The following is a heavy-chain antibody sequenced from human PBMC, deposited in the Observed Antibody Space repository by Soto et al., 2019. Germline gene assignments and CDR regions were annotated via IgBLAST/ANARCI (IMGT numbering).Heavy chain of an antibody. D-gene: IGHD5-12*01. CDR1: GYTFTGYY. CDR2: INPNSGGT. Sequence: ASVKVSCKDSGYTFTGYYMHWVRQAPGQGLEWMGWINPNSGGTNYAQKFQGRVTMTRDTSISTAYMELSRLRSDDTAVYYCARDGLHRDGYKDWGQGTLVTVSS. CDR3: ARDGLHRDGYKD. J-gene: IGHJ1*01. V-gene: IGHV1-2*02.